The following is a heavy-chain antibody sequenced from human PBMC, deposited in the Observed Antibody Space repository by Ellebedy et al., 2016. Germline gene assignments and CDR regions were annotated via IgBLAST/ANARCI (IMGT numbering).Heavy chain of an antibody. V-gene: IGHV3-66*01. CDR2: IYSNGNT. Sequence: GESLKISXAVSGLAVSDSYLSWVRQAPGKGLEWVSMIYSNGNTFYADSVRGRFTISRDTSKNMLYLQMSGLRTEDTAVYYCARIWFGGVHYWGQGSLITVSS. D-gene: IGHD3-10*01. CDR1: GLAVSDSY. J-gene: IGHJ4*02. CDR3: ARIWFGGVHY.